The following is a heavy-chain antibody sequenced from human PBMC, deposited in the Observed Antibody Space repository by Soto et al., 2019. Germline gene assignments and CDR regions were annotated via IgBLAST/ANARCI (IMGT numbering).Heavy chain of an antibody. D-gene: IGHD6-13*01. J-gene: IGHJ5*02. CDR3: ARHPERIAQIGWFDP. CDR2: MNPNSGNT. Sequence: TRQGLEWMGWMNPNSGNTGYAQKFQGRVTMTRNTSISTAYMELSSLRSEDTAVYYCARHPERIAQIGWFDPWGQGTLVTVSS. V-gene: IGHV1-8*01.